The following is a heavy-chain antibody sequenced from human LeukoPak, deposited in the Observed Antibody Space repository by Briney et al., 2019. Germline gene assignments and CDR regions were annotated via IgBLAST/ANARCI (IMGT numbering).Heavy chain of an antibody. CDR1: GGSLSSYY. J-gene: IGHJ4*02. CDR3: AREEGREEYSSGWYIDY. D-gene: IGHD6-19*01. V-gene: IGHV4-4*07. CDR2: IYTSGST. Sequence: SETLSLTCTVSGGSLSSYYWSWIRQPAGKGLEWIGRIYTSGSTNCNPPLKSRVTMSVDTSKNQFSLKLSSVTAADTAVYYCAREEGREEYSSGWYIDYWGQGTLVTVSS.